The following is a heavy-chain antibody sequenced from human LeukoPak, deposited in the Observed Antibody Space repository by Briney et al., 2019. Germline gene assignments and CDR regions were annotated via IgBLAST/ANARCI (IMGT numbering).Heavy chain of an antibody. CDR2: IIPLFGIA. J-gene: IGHJ5*02. V-gene: IGHV1-69*04. D-gene: IGHD1-26*01. CDR1: GGTFSSSA. CDR3: ARVEGLGATTVGFDH. Sequence: GSSVKVSCKASGGTFSSSAISWVRQAPGQGLEWMGRIIPLFGIANYAQKFRGRVTITADKSTSTAYMELSSLRSEDTAVYYCARVEGLGATTVGFDHWGQGTLVTVSS.